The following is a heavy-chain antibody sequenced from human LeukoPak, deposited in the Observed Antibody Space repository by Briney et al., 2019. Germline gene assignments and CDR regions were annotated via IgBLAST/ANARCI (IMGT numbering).Heavy chain of an antibody. CDR1: GGSISSGSYY. V-gene: IGHV4-61*02. CDR2: IDTSGST. Sequence: PSETLSLTCTVSGGSISSGSYYWSWIRQPAGKGLEWIGRIDTSGSTNYNPSLKSRVTMSVDTSKNQISLKLSSVTAADMAVYYCARGGFGEPHYYYYMDVWGKGTTVTISS. D-gene: IGHD3-10*01. J-gene: IGHJ6*03. CDR3: ARGGFGEPHYYYYMDV.